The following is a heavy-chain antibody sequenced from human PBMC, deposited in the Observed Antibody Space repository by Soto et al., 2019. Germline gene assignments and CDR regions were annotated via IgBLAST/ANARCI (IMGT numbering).Heavy chain of an antibody. D-gene: IGHD3-22*01. CDR3: ARSYDSTGYCHFDY. CDR1: GFTFGNYA. V-gene: IGHV3-30-3*01. CDR2: ISYDGSNK. Sequence: PGGSLRLSCAASGFTFGNYAMHWVRQAPGKGLEWVAVISYDGSNKYYADSVKGRFTISRDNSKNTLYLQMNSLRAEDTAVYYCARSYDSTGYCHFDYCGQGTLVTVSS. J-gene: IGHJ4*02.